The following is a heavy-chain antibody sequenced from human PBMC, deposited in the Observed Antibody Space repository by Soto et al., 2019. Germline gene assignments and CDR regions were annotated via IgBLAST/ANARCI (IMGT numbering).Heavy chain of an antibody. D-gene: IGHD1-26*01. J-gene: IGHJ4*01. Sequence: SQTLSLTCAITGDSASSNSAGWSWVRQSPSGGLEWLGRTYYRSKWYYEYAVSVRGRITINPDTSKNQYSLQLNSVTPEDTAVYFCARGEQYSGRIFDYWGQGTLVTVSS. CDR2: TYYRSKWYY. V-gene: IGHV6-1*01. CDR1: GDSASSNSAG. CDR3: ARGEQYSGRIFDY.